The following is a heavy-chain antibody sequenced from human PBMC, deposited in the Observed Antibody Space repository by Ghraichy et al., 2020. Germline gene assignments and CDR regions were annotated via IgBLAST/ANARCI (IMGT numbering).Heavy chain of an antibody. V-gene: IGHV3-74*01. J-gene: IGHJ4*01. CDR1: GFTFSPYW. Sequence: RGSLRLSCAASGFTFSPYWMHWVRQAPGKGLEWVSRVDGDGTGTSYADSVKGRFTISRDNAKNTCYLQLNSLTAEDTAGYYCTRGGSSLPDYWGHGTLVTVSS. CDR2: VDGDGTGT. CDR3: TRGGSSLPDY. D-gene: IGHD6-13*01.